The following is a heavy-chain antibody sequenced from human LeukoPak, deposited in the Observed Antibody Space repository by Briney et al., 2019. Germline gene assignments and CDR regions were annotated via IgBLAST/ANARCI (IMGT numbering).Heavy chain of an antibody. J-gene: IGHJ4*02. CDR1: GGSISSSNW. Sequence: PSETLSLTCAVSGGSISSSNWWSWVRQPPGKGLEWIGEIYHSGSTNYNPSLKSRVTISVDKSKNQFSLELSSVTAADTAVYYCARVHYDILTGYPDYFDYWGQGTLVTVSS. CDR2: IYHSGST. CDR3: ARVHYDILTGYPDYFDY. D-gene: IGHD3-9*01. V-gene: IGHV4-4*02.